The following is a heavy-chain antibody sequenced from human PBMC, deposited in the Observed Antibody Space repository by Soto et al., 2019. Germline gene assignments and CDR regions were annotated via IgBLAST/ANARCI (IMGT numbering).Heavy chain of an antibody. J-gene: IGHJ4*02. CDR2: IYYSGST. CDR1: GGSISSSSYY. Sequence: QLQLQELSPGLVKPSETPSLTCTVSGGSISSSSYYWGWIRQPPGKGMEWIGSIYYSGSTYYNLSRQSRVTISVDMSKTQCSLKLSSVTAADTAVYYCAVGLRGHDYARYYFVYWGQGTLVTVSS. D-gene: IGHD3-16*01. CDR3: AVGLRGHDYARYYFVY. V-gene: IGHV4-39*05.